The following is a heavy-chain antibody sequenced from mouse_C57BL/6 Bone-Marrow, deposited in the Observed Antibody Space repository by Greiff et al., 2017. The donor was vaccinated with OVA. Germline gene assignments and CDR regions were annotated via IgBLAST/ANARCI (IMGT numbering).Heavy chain of an antibody. J-gene: IGHJ2*01. CDR2: IYPRSGNT. Sequence: VQLQQSGAELARPGASVKLSCKASGYTFTSYGLSWVKQRTGQGLEWIGEIYPRSGNTYYNEKFKGKATLTADKSSSTAYMELRSLTSEDSAVYFCARKGYDFYYFDYWGQGTTLTVSS. CDR1: GYTFTSYG. D-gene: IGHD2-4*01. V-gene: IGHV1-81*01. CDR3: ARKGYDFYYFDY.